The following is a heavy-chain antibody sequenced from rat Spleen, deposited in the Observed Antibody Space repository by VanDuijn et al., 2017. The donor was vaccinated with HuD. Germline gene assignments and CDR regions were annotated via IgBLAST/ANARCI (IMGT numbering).Heavy chain of an antibody. J-gene: IGHJ2*01. V-gene: IGHV5-7*01. CDR2: ISYDGNNT. CDR3: SRGTYYRH. CDR1: GFTFSDYN. Sequence: EVQLVESGGGLVQPGRSLTLSCAASGFTFSDYNMAWVRQAPKKGLEWATTISYDGNNTYYRDAVKGRFTISRDNTKSTLYLQMDSLRSDDTATYYCSRGTYYRHWGQGVMVTVSS. D-gene: IGHD1-9*01.